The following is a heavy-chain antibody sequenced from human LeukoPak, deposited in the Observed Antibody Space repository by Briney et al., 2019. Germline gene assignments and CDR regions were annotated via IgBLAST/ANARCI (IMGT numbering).Heavy chain of an antibody. D-gene: IGHD3-22*01. CDR3: ARGAEDSSVYYSGLYY. V-gene: IGHV1-2*02. J-gene: IGHJ4*02. CDR2: INPNSGGT. Sequence: EASVKVSCKASGYTFTGYYMHWVRQAPGQGLEWMGWINPNSGGTIYVEKFQGRVTMTRDMSISTDYMELSSLRSDDTAVYYCARGAEDSSVYYSGLYYWGQGTLVTVSS. CDR1: GYTFTGYY.